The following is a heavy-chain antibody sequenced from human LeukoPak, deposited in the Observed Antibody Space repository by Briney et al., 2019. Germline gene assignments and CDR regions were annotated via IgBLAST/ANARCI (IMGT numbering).Heavy chain of an antibody. CDR3: AREIAVAFHY. J-gene: IGHJ4*02. Sequence: GGSLRLSCAASTFTFSSYWMTWVRQAPGKGLEWVANIKQDGTERYYVDSVKGRFTISRDNAKNSLYLQMNSLRTEDTAVYYCAREIAVAFHYWGQGTLVTVSS. D-gene: IGHD6-19*01. CDR1: TFTFSSYW. CDR2: IKQDGTER. V-gene: IGHV3-7*01.